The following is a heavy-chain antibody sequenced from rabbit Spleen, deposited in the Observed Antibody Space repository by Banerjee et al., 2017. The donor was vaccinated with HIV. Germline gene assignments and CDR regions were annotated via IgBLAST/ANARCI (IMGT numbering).Heavy chain of an antibody. CDR3: ARDGYSRGWGIILYYFNL. CDR2: IHAGSSGST. J-gene: IGHJ4*01. V-gene: IGHV1S40*01. CDR1: GFSFSAGYY. Sequence: QSLEESGGDLVKPGASLTLTCTASGFSFSAGYYMCWVRQAPGKGLEWIACIHAGSSGSTYYASWAKGRFTISKTSSTTVTLQMTSLTAADTAAYFCARDGYSRGWGIILYYFNLWGQGTLVTVS. D-gene: IGHD4-1*01.